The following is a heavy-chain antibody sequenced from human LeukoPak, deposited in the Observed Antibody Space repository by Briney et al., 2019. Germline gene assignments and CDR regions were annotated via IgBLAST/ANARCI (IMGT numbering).Heavy chain of an antibody. CDR3: TRGNRVAGDY. J-gene: IGHJ4*02. CDR2: LSPNSGQT. CDR1: GYTFTSYD. D-gene: IGHD6-19*01. Sequence: ASVKVSCKASGYTFTSYDINWVRQATGQGLEWMGWLSPNSGQTAYAQKFQGRVTMTRDISISTFYMELSSLTSEDTAVYYCTRGNRVAGDYWGQGTLVTVSS. V-gene: IGHV1-8*01.